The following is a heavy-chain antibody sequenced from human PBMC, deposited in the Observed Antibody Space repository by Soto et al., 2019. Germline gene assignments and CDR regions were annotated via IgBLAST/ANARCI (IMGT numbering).Heavy chain of an antibody. CDR1: GFTFSSYG. Sequence: LRLSCAASGFTFSSYGMHWVRQAPGKGLEWVAVISYDGTNENYADSVKGRFTISRDNSKNTLQLQMNSLRAEDTAVYYCAKDTYYHDSSGYYIFDYWGQGTLVTVSS. D-gene: IGHD3-22*01. V-gene: IGHV3-30*18. CDR2: ISYDGTNE. J-gene: IGHJ4*02. CDR3: AKDTYYHDSSGYYIFDY.